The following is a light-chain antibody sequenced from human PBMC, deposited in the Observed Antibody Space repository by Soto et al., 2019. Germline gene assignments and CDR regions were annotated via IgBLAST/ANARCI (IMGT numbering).Light chain of an antibody. Sequence: DIQMTQSPSTLSASVGDRVTITCRASQSIGSWLAWYQQKSGKAPKLLIYKASSLETGVPSRFSGSGSGTEFTLTISGLQPDDFATYYCQHYKSYPLTFGQGTKVEIK. V-gene: IGKV1-5*03. CDR3: QHYKSYPLT. CDR2: KAS. CDR1: QSIGSW. J-gene: IGKJ1*01.